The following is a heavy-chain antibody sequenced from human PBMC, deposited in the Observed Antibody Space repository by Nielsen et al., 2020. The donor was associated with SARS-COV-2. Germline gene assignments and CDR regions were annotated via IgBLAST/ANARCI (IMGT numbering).Heavy chain of an antibody. CDR3: ARDIPLAAAGYSRDDY. D-gene: IGHD6-13*01. J-gene: IGHJ4*02. CDR2: IWYDGSNK. Sequence: GESLKISCAASGFTFSSYDMHWVRQAPGKGLEWVAVIWYDGSNKYYADSVKGRFTISRDNSKNTLYLQMNSLRAEDTAVYYCARDIPLAAAGYSRDDYWGQGTLVTVSS. V-gene: IGHV3-33*08. CDR1: GFTFSSYD.